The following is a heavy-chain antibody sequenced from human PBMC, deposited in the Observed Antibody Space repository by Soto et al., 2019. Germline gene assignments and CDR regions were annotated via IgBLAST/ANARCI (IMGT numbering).Heavy chain of an antibody. CDR2: IYYSGST. D-gene: IGHD3-3*02. CDR3: ACIFPGGCGYGFYYYGMDV. CDR1: GGSISSYY. J-gene: IGHJ6*02. V-gene: IGHV4-59*01. Sequence: SETLSLTCTVSGGSISSYYWSWIRQPPGKGLEWIGYIYYSGSTNYNPSLKSRVTISVDTSKDQFSLKLSSVTAADTAVYYWACIFPGGCGYGFYYYGMDVWGHGTTVTVSS.